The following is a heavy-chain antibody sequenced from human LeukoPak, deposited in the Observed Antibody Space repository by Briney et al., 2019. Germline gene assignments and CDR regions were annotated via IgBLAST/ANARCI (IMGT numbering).Heavy chain of an antibody. Sequence: GGSLRLSCAASGLTFSSYWMSWVRQAPGKGLEWVANIKQDGSEKYYVDSVKGRFTISRDNAKNSLYLQMNSLRAEDTAVYYCARDGHYSSGWYPGILDYWGQGTLVTVSS. D-gene: IGHD6-19*01. V-gene: IGHV3-7*01. J-gene: IGHJ4*02. CDR3: ARDGHYSSGWYPGILDY. CDR1: GLTFSSYW. CDR2: IKQDGSEK.